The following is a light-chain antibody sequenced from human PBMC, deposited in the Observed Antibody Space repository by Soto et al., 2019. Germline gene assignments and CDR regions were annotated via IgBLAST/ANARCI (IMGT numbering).Light chain of an antibody. CDR3: QQYYSTLYT. Sequence: DIVMTQSPDSLAVSLGERATINCKSSQSVLYSSNNKNYLAWYQQKPGQPPKLLIYWASTRESGVPVRFSGSGSGSDFTFTSSSLQTEDVAVYYCQQYYSTLYTFGQGTKLEIK. V-gene: IGKV4-1*01. CDR1: QSVLYSSNNKNY. CDR2: WAS. J-gene: IGKJ2*01.